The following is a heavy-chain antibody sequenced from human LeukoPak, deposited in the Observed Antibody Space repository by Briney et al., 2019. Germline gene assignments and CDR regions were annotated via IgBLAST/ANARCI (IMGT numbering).Heavy chain of an antibody. Sequence: SETLSLTCTVSGYSISTAYYWSWIRQPPGKGLGWIGTIYHTGTTYYNPSLKSRVTFSVDTSKNQFSLRLSSVTAADTAVYYCARGTGSYSSSADYWGQGTLVTVSS. V-gene: IGHV4-38-2*02. J-gene: IGHJ4*02. D-gene: IGHD6-6*01. CDR2: IYHTGTT. CDR1: GYSISTAYY. CDR3: ARGTGSYSSSADY.